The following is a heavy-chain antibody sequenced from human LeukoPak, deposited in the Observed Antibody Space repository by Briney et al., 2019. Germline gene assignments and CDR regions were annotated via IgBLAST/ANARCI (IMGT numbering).Heavy chain of an antibody. CDR1: GFTFSDYY. Sequence: KPGGSLRLSCAASGFTFSDYYMSWIRQAPGKGLEWVSYITSSGSTIYYADSMKGRFTISRDNAKHSLFLQLDSLRAEGAAVYYCARIGRPAAFDIWGQGTLVIVSS. J-gene: IGHJ3*02. CDR2: ITSSGSTI. D-gene: IGHD6-6*01. CDR3: ARIGRPAAFDI. V-gene: IGHV3-11*01.